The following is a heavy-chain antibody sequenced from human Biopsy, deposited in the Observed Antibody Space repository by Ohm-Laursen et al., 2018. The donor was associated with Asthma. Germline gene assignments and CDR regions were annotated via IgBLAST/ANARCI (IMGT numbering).Heavy chain of an antibody. Sequence: SETLSLTCTVSPGSINDYYWNWIRPFPGKGLEWIGYVHSSWSTRFNPSLKSRVTVSVDTSVDQLSLKLSSVSAADTAIYYCARATSTWSQSGPHFFDHWGPGTLVTVSS. CDR1: PGSINDYY. CDR3: ARATSTWSQSGPHFFDH. J-gene: IGHJ5*02. CDR2: VHSSWST. D-gene: IGHD6-13*01. V-gene: IGHV4-59*01.